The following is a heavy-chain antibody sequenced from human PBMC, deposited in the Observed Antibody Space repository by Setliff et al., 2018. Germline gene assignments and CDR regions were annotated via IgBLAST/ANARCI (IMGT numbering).Heavy chain of an antibody. CDR3: ARDSAYCGGDCPLPNAFDI. Sequence: GASVKVSCKASGYSFTNYDINWVRQATGQGLEWMGIINPSGGSTSYAQKFQGRVTMTRDTSTSTAYMELSSLRSEDTAVYYCARDSAYCGGDCPLPNAFDIWGQGTMVTVSS. V-gene: IGHV1-46*01. D-gene: IGHD2-21*02. J-gene: IGHJ3*02. CDR2: INPSGGST. CDR1: GYSFTNYD.